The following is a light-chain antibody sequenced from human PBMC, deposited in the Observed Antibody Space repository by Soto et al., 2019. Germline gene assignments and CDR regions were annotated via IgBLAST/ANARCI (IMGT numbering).Light chain of an antibody. J-gene: IGKJ1*01. CDR2: DAS. Sequence: DIQMTQSPSTLSASVGDRVTITCQASQNINYWLAWFQQKLGSPPKLLIFDASNLGHGVPSRFSGGGSGTQFPLNISSLRPDDGATYYCQQYSGPRTFGQGTKVEI. CDR1: QNINYW. CDR3: QQYSGPRT. V-gene: IGKV1-5*01.